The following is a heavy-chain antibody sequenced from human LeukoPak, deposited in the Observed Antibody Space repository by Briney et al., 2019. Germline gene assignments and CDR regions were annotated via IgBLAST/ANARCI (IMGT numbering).Heavy chain of an antibody. CDR3: ARAGPVPAPYYSDY. D-gene: IGHD2-2*01. Sequence: GGSLRLSCAASGFTFSSYAMHWVRQAPGKGLEWVAVISYDGSNKYYADSVKGRFTISRDNSKNTLYLQMNSLRAEDTAVYYCARAGPVPAPYYSDYWGQGALVTVSS. V-gene: IGHV3-30-3*01. CDR2: ISYDGSNK. J-gene: IGHJ4*02. CDR1: GFTFSSYA.